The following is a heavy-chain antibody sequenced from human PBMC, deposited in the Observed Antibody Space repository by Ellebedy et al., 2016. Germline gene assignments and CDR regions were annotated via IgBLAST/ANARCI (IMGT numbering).Heavy chain of an antibody. CDR2: VHYSGTT. CDR3: ARHLHNHYYDY. Sequence: SETLSLTCTVSGVSISSSGSYWGWVRQTPGRGLEWIGSVHYSGTTYYNPSLKSRVTISRDTSKNQFSLNLSSVTATDTSLYYCARHLHNHYYDYWGQGALVTVSS. V-gene: IGHV4-39*01. CDR1: GVSISSSGSY. D-gene: IGHD1-1*01. J-gene: IGHJ4*02.